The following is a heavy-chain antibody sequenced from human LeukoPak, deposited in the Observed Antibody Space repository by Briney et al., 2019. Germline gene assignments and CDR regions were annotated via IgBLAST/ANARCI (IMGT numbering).Heavy chain of an antibody. D-gene: IGHD1-7*01. CDR1: GGSISSYY. J-gene: IGHJ4*02. CDR3: ARHAGPYNWNYGFFDY. V-gene: IGHV4-4*09. Sequence: PSETLSLTCTVSGGSISSYYWSWIRQPPGKGLEWIGYIYTTGSTNYNHSLKSRVTISVDTSKNQFSLKLSSVTAPDTAVYYCARHAGPYNWNYGFFDYWGQGTLVTVSS. CDR2: IYTTGST.